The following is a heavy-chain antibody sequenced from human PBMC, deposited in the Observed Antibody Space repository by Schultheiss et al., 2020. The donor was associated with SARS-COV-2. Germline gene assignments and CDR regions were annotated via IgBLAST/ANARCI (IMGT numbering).Heavy chain of an antibody. CDR1: GFTVSSNY. J-gene: IGHJ4*02. Sequence: GGSLRLSCAASGFTVSSNYMSWVRQAPGKGLEWVAVIWYDGSNKYYADSVKGRFTISRDNSKNTLYLQMNSLRAEDTAVYYCAKDPREGSLSHWGQGTLVTVSS. V-gene: IGHV3-33*06. CDR2: IWYDGSNK. CDR3: AKDPREGSLSH.